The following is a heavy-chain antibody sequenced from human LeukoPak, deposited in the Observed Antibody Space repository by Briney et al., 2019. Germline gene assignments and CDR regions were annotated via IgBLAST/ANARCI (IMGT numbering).Heavy chain of an antibody. CDR3: AKGAVIAAADEYYYGMDV. J-gene: IGHJ6*02. D-gene: IGHD6-13*01. V-gene: IGHV4-59*01. CDR1: GGSISSYY. CDR2: IYYSGST. Sequence: SETLSLTCTVSGGSISSYYWSWIRQPPGKGLQWIGYIYYSGSTNYNPSLKSRVTISVDTSKNQFSLKLSSVTAADTAVYYCAKGAVIAAADEYYYGMDVWGQGTTVTVSS.